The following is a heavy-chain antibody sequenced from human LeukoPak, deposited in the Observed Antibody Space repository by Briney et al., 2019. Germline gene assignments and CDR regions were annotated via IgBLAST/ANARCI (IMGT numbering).Heavy chain of an antibody. CDR2: ISGSGGST. J-gene: IGHJ3*02. V-gene: IGHV3-23*01. CDR3: AKDLRSQDAFDI. CDR1: GFTFSSYA. Sequence: GGSLRLSCAASGFTFSSYAMSWVRQAPGKGLEWVSAISGSGGSTYYADSVKGRFTISRDNSKNTLYLQMNSLRAEDTAVYYRAKDLRSQDAFDIWGQGTMVTVSS. D-gene: IGHD2-15*01.